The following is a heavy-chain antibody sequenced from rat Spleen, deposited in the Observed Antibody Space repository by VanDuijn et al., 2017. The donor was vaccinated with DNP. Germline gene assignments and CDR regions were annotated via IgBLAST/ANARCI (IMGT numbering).Heavy chain of an antibody. D-gene: IGHD3-8*01. CDR3: ARHRTIMPYYYAMDA. Sequence: EVQLVESDGGLVQPGRSLKLSCAASGFTFSDYHMAWVRQAPTKGLEWVTTISFDGSATSYRDSVKGRFTISRDNAQSTLYLQMDSLRSEDTATYYCARHRTIMPYYYAMDAWGQGASVTVSS. V-gene: IGHV5-7*01. CDR1: GFTFSDYH. CDR2: ISFDGSAT. J-gene: IGHJ4*01.